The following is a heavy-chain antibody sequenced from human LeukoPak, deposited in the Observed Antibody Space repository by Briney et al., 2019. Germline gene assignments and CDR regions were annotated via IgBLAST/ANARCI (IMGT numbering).Heavy chain of an antibody. J-gene: IGHJ4*02. Sequence: SETLSLTCAVYGGSFSGYYWSWIRQPPGKGLEWIGEINHSGSTNYNPSLKSRVTISVDTSKNQFSLKLSSVTAADTAVYYCARGRGSGSYYFDYWGQGTLVTVSS. V-gene: IGHV4-34*01. CDR3: ARGRGSGSYYFDY. CDR2: INHSGST. D-gene: IGHD3-10*01. CDR1: GGSFSGYY.